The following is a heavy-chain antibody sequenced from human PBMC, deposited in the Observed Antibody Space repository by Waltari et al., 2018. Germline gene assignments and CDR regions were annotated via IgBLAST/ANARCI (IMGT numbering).Heavy chain of an antibody. CDR1: GGSISSGSYY. J-gene: IGHJ4*02. CDR2: IYTSGST. V-gene: IGHV4-61*02. CDR3: ARLSDSSGYPSLDY. Sequence: QVQLQESGPGLVKPSQTLSLTCTVSGGSISSGSYYWSWIRQPAGKGLEWIGRIYTSGSTNYNPSLKSRVTISVDTSKNQFSLKLSSGTAADTAVYYCARLSDSSGYPSLDYWGQGTLVTVSS. D-gene: IGHD3-22*01.